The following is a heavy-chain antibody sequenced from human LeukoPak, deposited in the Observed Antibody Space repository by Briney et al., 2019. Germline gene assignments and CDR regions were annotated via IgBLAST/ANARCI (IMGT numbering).Heavy chain of an antibody. D-gene: IGHD3-22*01. CDR2: ISYDGSNK. V-gene: IGHV3-30*18. CDR1: GFTFSSYV. CDR3: AKDPERYYYDSSGSFDY. J-gene: IGHJ4*02. Sequence: HPGRSLRLSCAASGFTFSSYVAHWVRQAPGKGLEWVAVISYDGSNKYYADSVKGRFTISRDNSKNTLYLQMNSLRAEDTAVYYCAKDPERYYYDSSGSFDYWGQGTLVTVSS.